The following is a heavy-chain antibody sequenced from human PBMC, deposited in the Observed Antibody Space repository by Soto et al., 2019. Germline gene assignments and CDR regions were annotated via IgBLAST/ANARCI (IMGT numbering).Heavy chain of an antibody. CDR1: GFTFSNAW. CDR3: TTDLGQGWLVLPFDP. CDR2: IKSKTDGGTT. Sequence: GGSLRLSCAASGFTFSNAWMSWVRQAPGKGLEWVGRIKSKTDGGTTDYAAPVKGRFTISRDDSKNTLYLQMNSLKTEDTAVYYCTTDLGQGWLVLPFDPWGQGTLVTVSS. D-gene: IGHD6-19*01. V-gene: IGHV3-15*01. J-gene: IGHJ5*02.